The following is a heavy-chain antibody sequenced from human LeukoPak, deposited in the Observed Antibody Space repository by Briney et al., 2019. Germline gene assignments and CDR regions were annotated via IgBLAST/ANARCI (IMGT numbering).Heavy chain of an antibody. V-gene: IGHV4-34*01. CDR1: GGSFSGYY. J-gene: IGHJ4*02. Sequence: SETLSLTCPVYGGSFSGYYWSWIRQPPGKGLEWIGEINHSGSTNYNPSLKSRVTISVDTSKNQFSLQLSSVTAADTAVYYCARGPLQPSGSYFDYWGQGTLVTVSS. CDR3: ARGPLQPSGSYFDY. D-gene: IGHD1-26*01. CDR2: INHSGST.